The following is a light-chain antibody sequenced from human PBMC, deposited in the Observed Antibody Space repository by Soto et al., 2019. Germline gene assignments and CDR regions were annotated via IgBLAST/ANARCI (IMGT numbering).Light chain of an antibody. CDR1: SSDIGASNF. Sequence: QSVLTQPPSVSGSPGQSITVSCTGTSSDIGASNFVSWYQHLPSRAPKVIIFEANNRPSGVSDRFSGSKAGITASLTISGLQAVDDGEYFCISYTPEDTFVFVTGTKVTV. V-gene: IGLV2-14*01. J-gene: IGLJ1*01. CDR2: EAN. CDR3: ISYTPEDTFV.